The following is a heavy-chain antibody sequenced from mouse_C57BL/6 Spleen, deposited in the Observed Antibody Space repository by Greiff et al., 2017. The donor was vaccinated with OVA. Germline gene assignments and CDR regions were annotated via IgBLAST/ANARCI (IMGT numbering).Heavy chain of an antibody. D-gene: IGHD5-5*01. CDR2: IYPGDGDT. CDR3: ARSLPHWYFDV. V-gene: IGHV1-80*01. CDR1: GYAFSSYW. Sequence: VQLQQSGAELVKPGASVKISCKASGYAFSSYWLNWVKQRPGKGLEWIGQIYPGDGDTNYNGKFKGKATLTADKSSSTAYMQLSSLTSEDSAVYFCARSLPHWYFDVWGTGTTVTVSS. J-gene: IGHJ1*03.